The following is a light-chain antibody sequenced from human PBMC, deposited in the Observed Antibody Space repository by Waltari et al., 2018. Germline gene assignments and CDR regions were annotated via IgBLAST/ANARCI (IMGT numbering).Light chain of an antibody. V-gene: IGLV7-46*01. Sequence: QAVVTQEPSLTVSPGGTVTLTCGSSTGPVTSAQWPYWFQQMPGQAPRTLIYDTTNKHSWTPARFSGSLLGGKAALTLSDAQPEDEAEYFCLLGDNNDWVFGGGTKLTVL. J-gene: IGLJ3*02. CDR3: LLGDNNDWV. CDR2: DTT. CDR1: TGPVTSAQW.